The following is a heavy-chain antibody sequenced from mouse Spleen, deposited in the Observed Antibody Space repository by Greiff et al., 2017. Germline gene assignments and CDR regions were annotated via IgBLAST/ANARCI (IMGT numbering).Heavy chain of an antibody. CDR3: AGADYDGTWFAY. J-gene: IGHJ3*01. D-gene: IGHD2-4*01. CDR2: IYPGGGYT. Sequence: QVQLQQSGTELVRPGTSVKMSCKASGYTFTNYWIGWAKQRPGHGLEWIGDIYPGGGYTNYNEKFKGKATLTADKSSSTAYMQFSRLTSEDSAIYYCAGADYDGTWFAYWGQGTLVTVSA. V-gene: IGHV1-63*01. CDR1: GYTFTNYW.